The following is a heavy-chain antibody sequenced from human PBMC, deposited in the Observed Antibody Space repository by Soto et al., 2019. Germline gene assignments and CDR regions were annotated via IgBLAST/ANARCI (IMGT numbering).Heavy chain of an antibody. CDR3: ARYLAADGYYYYGMDV. D-gene: IGHD6-13*01. J-gene: IGHJ6*02. V-gene: IGHV1-69*01. Sequence: HVQLVQSGAEVKKPGSSVKVSCKASGGTFSSYAISWVRQAPGQGLEWMGAIIPIFGTANYAQKFQGRVTITADESTSTADMELSRLRSEDTAVYYCARYLAADGYYYYGMDVCVQGTTVTDS. CDR2: IIPIFGTA. CDR1: GGTFSSYA.